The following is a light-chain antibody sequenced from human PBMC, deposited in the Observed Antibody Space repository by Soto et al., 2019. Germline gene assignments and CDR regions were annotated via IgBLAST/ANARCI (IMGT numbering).Light chain of an antibody. J-gene: IGLJ1*01. V-gene: IGLV2-23*01. CDR3: CSYAGSSTHV. Sequence: QSALTQPASVSGSPGQSITISCTGTSSDVGSYNLVSWYQQHPGKAPKLMIYEGSKRPSGVSNRFSGSKSGNTASLTISGLQAEDEADYYCCSYAGSSTHVFGTGTKLIVL. CDR1: SSDVGSYNL. CDR2: EGS.